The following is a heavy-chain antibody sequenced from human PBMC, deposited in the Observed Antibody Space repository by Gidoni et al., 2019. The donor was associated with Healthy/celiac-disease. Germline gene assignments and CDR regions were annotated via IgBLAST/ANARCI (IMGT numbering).Heavy chain of an antibody. CDR2: FYSSGST. J-gene: IGHJ6*02. D-gene: IGHD6-19*01. V-gene: IGHV4-4*07. CDR3: ERGPGIAVAGTVYYYGMDV. Sequence: HVQLQESCPRPATLSESLSLTCTASDGTISCFYWCWLRQPAGKGLEWIGGFYSSGSTNYNPSLKSRVTMSVDTSKNQFPLRLGSVTAADTAVDYCERGPGIAVAGTVYYYGMDVWGQGTTVTVSS. CDR1: DGTISCFY.